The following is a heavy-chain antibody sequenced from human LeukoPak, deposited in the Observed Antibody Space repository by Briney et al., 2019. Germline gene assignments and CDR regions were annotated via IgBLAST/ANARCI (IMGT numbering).Heavy chain of an antibody. D-gene: IGHD3/OR15-3a*01. Sequence: ASVKVSCKASGGTFSSYAISWVRQAPGQGLEWMGGIIPIFGTANYAQKFQGRVTITADESTSTAYMELSSLRSEDTAVYYCARDAWTRTYFDYWGQGTLVTVSS. CDR1: GGTFSSYA. J-gene: IGHJ4*02. CDR2: IIPIFGTA. V-gene: IGHV1-69*13. CDR3: ARDAWTRTYFDY.